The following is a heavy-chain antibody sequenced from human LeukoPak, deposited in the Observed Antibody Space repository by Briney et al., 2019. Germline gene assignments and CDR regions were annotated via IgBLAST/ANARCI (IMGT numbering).Heavy chain of an antibody. V-gene: IGHV4-59*12. CDR1: GGSISSYY. CDR3: ARGRNLYSGSYLNY. J-gene: IGHJ4*02. Sequence: SETLSLTCTVSGGSISSYYWSWIRQPPGKGLEWIGYIYYSESTNYNPSLKSRVTISVDTSKNQFSLKLSSVTAADTAVYYCARGRNLYSGSYLNYWGQGTLVTVSS. CDR2: IYYSEST. D-gene: IGHD1-26*01.